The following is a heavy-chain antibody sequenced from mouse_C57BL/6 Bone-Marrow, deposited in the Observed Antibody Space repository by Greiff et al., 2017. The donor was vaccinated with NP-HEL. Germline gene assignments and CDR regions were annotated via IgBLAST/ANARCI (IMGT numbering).Heavy chain of an antibody. CDR2: ISDGGSYT. V-gene: IGHV5-4*01. CDR3: ARDYYGSSFDY. Sequence: EVQVVESGGGLVKPGGSLKLSCAASGFTFSSYAMSWVRQTPEKRLEWVATISDGGSYTYYPDNVKGRFTISRDNAKNNLYLQMSHLKSEDTAMYYCARDYYGSSFDYWGKGTTLTVSS. D-gene: IGHD1-1*01. CDR1: GFTFSSYA. J-gene: IGHJ2*01.